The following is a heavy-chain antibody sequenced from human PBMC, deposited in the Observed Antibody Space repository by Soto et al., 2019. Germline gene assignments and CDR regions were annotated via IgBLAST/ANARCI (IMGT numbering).Heavy chain of an antibody. CDR2: ISWNSGSI. J-gene: IGHJ4*02. D-gene: IGHD6-19*01. CDR1: GFTFDDYA. Sequence: GGSLRLSCAASGFTFDDYAMHWVRQAPGKGLEWVSGISWNSGSIGYADSVKGRFTISRDNAKNSLYLQMNSLRAEDTALYYCAKDGQQWLDGIDYWGQGTLVTVSS. CDR3: AKDGQQWLDGIDY. V-gene: IGHV3-9*01.